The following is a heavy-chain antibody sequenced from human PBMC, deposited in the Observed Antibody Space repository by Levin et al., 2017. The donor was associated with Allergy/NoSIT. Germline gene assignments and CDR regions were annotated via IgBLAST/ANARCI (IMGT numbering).Heavy chain of an antibody. D-gene: IGHD4-23*01. CDR3: ARHYGGNSFRFRAFDI. CDR2: IDPSDSYT. J-gene: IGHJ3*02. CDR1: GYSFTNYW. Sequence: KVSCKGSGYSFTNYWITWVRQMPGKGLEWMGRIDPSDSYTDYSPSFQGHVTISADKSISTAYLQWSSLKASDTAMYYCARHYGGNSFRFRAFDIWGQGTMVTVSS. V-gene: IGHV5-10-1*01.